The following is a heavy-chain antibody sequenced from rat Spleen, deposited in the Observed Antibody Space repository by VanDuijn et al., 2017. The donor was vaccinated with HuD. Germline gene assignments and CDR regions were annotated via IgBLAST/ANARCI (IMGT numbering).Heavy chain of an antibody. J-gene: IGHJ2*01. D-gene: IGHD1-11*01. CDR2: ISYDGRSS. Sequence: EVQLVESGGCLVQPGRSLKLSCVVSGFTFSSFAMAWVRQAPKKGLEWVATISYDGRSSYYRDSVKGRFTISRDDAKSTLYLQMDSLRSEDTATYYCARPDYGFDYWGQGVMVTVSS. V-gene: IGHV5-7*01. CDR3: ARPDYGFDY. CDR1: GFTFSSFA.